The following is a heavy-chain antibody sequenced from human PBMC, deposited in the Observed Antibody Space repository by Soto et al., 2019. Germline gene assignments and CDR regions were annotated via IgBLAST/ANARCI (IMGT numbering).Heavy chain of an antibody. CDR3: AREFIAAAGTDYYYGMDV. Sequence: GGSLRLSCAASGFTFSSYAMHWVRQAPGKGLEWVAVISYDGSNKYYADSVKGRFTISRDNSKNTLYLQMNSLRAEDTAVYYCAREFIAAAGTDYYYGMDVWGQGTTLTVSS. CDR1: GFTFSSYA. J-gene: IGHJ6*02. CDR2: ISYDGSNK. D-gene: IGHD6-13*01. V-gene: IGHV3-30-3*01.